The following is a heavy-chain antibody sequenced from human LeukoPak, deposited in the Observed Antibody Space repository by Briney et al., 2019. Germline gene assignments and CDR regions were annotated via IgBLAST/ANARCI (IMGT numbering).Heavy chain of an antibody. D-gene: IGHD3-3*01. V-gene: IGHV3-74*01. CDR3: ARDRFDFWSGYFSNNWFDP. CDR2: INSDGSST. Sequence: PGGSLRLSCAASGFTFSSYWMHWVRQAPGEGLVWVSRINSDGSSTSYADSVKGRFTISRDNAKNTLYLQMNSLRAEDTAVYYCARDRFDFWSGYFSNNWFDPWGQGTLVTVSS. J-gene: IGHJ5*02. CDR1: GFTFSSYW.